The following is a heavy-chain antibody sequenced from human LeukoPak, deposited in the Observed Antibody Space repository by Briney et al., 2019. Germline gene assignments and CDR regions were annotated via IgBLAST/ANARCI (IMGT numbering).Heavy chain of an antibody. Sequence: PSETLSLTCTVSGGSISSSSYYWSWIRQPAGKGLEWIGRIYTSGSTNYNPSLKSRVTISVDTSKNQFSLKLSSVTAADTAVYYCARYQRGSSRSGAFDYRGQGTLVTVSS. CDR2: IYTSGST. D-gene: IGHD6-13*01. V-gene: IGHV4-61*02. CDR3: ARYQRGSSRSGAFDY. J-gene: IGHJ4*02. CDR1: GGSISSSSYY.